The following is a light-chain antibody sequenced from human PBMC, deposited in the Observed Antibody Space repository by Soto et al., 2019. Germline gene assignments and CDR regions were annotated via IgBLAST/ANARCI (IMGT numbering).Light chain of an antibody. CDR2: ANS. Sequence: QPVLTQPPSVSGAPGQRVTISCTGSSSNIGAGYDVHWYQQLPGTAPKLLIYANSNRPSGVPDRFSGSKSVTSASLAITGLQAEDEADYYCQSYDSSLSGFHVVFGGGTKLTVL. CDR1: SSNIGAGYD. CDR3: QSYDSSLSGFHVV. J-gene: IGLJ2*01. V-gene: IGLV1-40*01.